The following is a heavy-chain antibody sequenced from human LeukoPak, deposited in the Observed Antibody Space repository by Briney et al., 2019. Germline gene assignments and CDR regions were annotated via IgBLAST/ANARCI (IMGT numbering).Heavy chain of an antibody. CDR1: GFTFSSYS. V-gene: IGHV3-21*01. D-gene: IGHD3-3*01. Sequence: GGSLRLSCAASGFTFSSYSMNWVRQAPGKGLEWVSSISSSSSYIYYADSVKGRFTISRDIAKNSLYLQMNSLRAEDTAVYYCARGLRFDSNWFDPWGQGTLVTVSS. CDR3: ARGLRFDSNWFDP. CDR2: ISSSSSYI. J-gene: IGHJ5*02.